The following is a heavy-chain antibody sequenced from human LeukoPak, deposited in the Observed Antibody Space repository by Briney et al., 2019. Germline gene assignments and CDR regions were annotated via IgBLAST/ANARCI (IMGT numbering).Heavy chain of an antibody. V-gene: IGHV4-59*01. CDR3: ARVGAMGLQRVFDY. CDR2: IYYSGST. Sequence: PSETLSLTCTVSGGSISSYYWSWIRQPPGEGLEWIGYIYYSGSTNYNPSLKSRVTISVDTSKNQFSLKLSSVTAADTAVYYCARVGAMGLQRVFDYWGQGTLVSVSS. CDR1: GGSISSYY. D-gene: IGHD5-24*01. J-gene: IGHJ4*02.